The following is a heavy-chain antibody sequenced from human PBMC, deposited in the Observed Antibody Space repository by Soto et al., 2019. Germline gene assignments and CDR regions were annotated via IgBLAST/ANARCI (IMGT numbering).Heavy chain of an antibody. D-gene: IGHD3-22*01. CDR1: GGSISSSSYY. J-gene: IGHJ4*02. V-gene: IGHV4-61*01. CDR3: ARESFYDSGGFHGFDY. CDR2: IYYSGST. Sequence: SETLSLTCTVSGGSISSSSYYWGWIRPRPGKGLEWIWCIYYSGSTNYNPSLKSRVTISVDTSKNQFSLKLSSVTAADTAVYYCARESFYDSGGFHGFDYWGQGTLVTVS.